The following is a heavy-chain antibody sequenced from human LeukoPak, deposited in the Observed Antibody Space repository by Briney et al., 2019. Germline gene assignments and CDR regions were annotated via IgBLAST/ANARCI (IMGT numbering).Heavy chain of an antibody. J-gene: IGHJ5*02. D-gene: IGHD6-13*01. V-gene: IGHV1-2*02. Sequence: ASVKVSCTASGYTFTDYYMHWVRQAPGQGLEWMGWINPNRGGTNYAQKFQGRVTMTRDTSISTAYMELSRLRSDDTAVYYCARGIAAARWAWFDPWGQGTLVTVSS. CDR1: GYTFTDYY. CDR2: INPNRGGT. CDR3: ARGIAAARWAWFDP.